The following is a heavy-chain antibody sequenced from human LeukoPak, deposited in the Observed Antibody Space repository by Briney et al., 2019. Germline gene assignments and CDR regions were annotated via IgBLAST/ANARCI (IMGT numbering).Heavy chain of an antibody. V-gene: IGHV4-39*01. CDR3: SGNKRYYYDSSGYLIDY. Sequence: PSETLSLTCTVSGGSISSSSYYWGWIRQPPGKGLEWIGSIYYSGSTYYNPSLKSRVTISVDTSKNQFSLKLSSVTAADTAVYCCSGNKRYYYDSSGYLIDYWGQGTLVTVSS. CDR1: GGSISSSSYY. J-gene: IGHJ4*02. CDR2: IYYSGST. D-gene: IGHD3-22*01.